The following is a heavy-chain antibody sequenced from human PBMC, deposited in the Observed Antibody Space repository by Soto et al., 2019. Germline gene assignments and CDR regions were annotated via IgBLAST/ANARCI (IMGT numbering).Heavy chain of an antibody. CDR2: IIPIFGTA. CDR3: ASAWRYDSSGYDAFDI. Sequence: ASVKVSCKASGGTFSSYAISWVRQAPGQGLEWMGGIIPIFGTANYAQKFQGRVTITADKSTSTAYMELSSLRSEDTAVYYCASAWRYDSSGYDAFDIWGQGTMVTVSS. V-gene: IGHV1-69*06. CDR1: GGTFSSYA. J-gene: IGHJ3*02. D-gene: IGHD3-22*01.